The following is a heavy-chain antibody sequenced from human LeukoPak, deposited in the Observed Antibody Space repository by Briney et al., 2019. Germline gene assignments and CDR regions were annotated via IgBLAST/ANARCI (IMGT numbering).Heavy chain of an antibody. CDR3: ATEVWVQQIDAFDI. CDR1: GYTLTELS. CDR2: FDSEDGET. Sequence: ASVKVSCKVSGYTLTELSMHWVRQAPGKGLEWMGGFDSEDGETIYAQKFQGRVTMTEDTSTDTAYMELSSLRSEDTAVYYCATEVWVQQIDAFDIWGQGTMVTVSS. J-gene: IGHJ3*02. D-gene: IGHD3-16*01. V-gene: IGHV1-24*01.